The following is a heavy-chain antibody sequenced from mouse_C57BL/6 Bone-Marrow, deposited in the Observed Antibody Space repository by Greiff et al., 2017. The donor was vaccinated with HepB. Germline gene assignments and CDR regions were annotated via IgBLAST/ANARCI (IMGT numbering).Heavy chain of an antibody. CDR3: ARSANYYGSSHWYFDV. Sequence: EVKLEESGGGLVKPGGSLKLSCAASGFTFSDYGMHWVRQAPEKGLEWVAYISSGSSTIYYADTVKGRFTISRDNAKNTLFLQMTSLRSEDTAMYYCARSANYYGSSHWYFDVWGTGTTVTVSS. CDR1: GFTFSDYG. D-gene: IGHD1-1*01. CDR2: ISSGSSTI. V-gene: IGHV5-17*01. J-gene: IGHJ1*03.